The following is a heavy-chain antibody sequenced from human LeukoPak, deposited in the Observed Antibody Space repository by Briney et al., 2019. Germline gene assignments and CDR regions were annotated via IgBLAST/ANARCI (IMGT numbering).Heavy chain of an antibody. Sequence: SETLSLTCTVSGGSISSDRFYWTWVRQPAGKGLEWIGRIKSSNTNYNPSLKSRVSISLDTSTNQLSLKLSSLTAADTAVYYCARVPDWTYVPDYWGQGTLVTVSS. CDR1: GGSISSDRFY. J-gene: IGHJ4*02. CDR3: ARVPDWTYVPDY. V-gene: IGHV4-61*02. CDR2: IKSSNT. D-gene: IGHD3-16*01.